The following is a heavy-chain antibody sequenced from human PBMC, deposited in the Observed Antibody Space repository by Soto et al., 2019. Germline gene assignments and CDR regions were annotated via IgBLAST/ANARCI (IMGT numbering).Heavy chain of an antibody. CDR2: ISAYNGNT. Sequence: GASVKVSCKASGYTFTSYGISWVRQAPGQGLEWMGWISAYNGNTNYAQKLQGRVTMTTDTSTSTAYMELRSLRSDDTAVYYCARDVYKDYYDSSGLNYYYGMDVWGQGTTVTVSS. CDR1: GYTFTSYG. D-gene: IGHD3-22*01. J-gene: IGHJ6*02. CDR3: ARDVYKDYYDSSGLNYYYGMDV. V-gene: IGHV1-18*01.